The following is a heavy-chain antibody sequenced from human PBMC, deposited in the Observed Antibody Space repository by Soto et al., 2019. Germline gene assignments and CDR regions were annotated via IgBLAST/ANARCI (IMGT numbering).Heavy chain of an antibody. J-gene: IGHJ6*02. Sequence: HPGGSLRLSCAASGFTFSSYDMHWVRQATGKGLEWVSAIGTAGDTYYPGSVKGRFTISRENAKNFLYLQMNSLRAGDTAVYYCARSGSAYCYYGKDVWGQGTTVTVSS. CDR2: IGTAGDT. CDR1: GFTFSSYD. V-gene: IGHV3-13*01. CDR3: ARSGSAYCYYGKDV. D-gene: IGHD3-22*01.